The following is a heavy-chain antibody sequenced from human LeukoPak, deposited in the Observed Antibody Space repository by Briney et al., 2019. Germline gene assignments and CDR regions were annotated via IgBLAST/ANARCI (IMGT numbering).Heavy chain of an antibody. J-gene: IGHJ4*02. CDR3: ARDDSYYYGSGSYFDY. Sequence: PGGSLRLSCAASGFTFSSYSMNWVRQAPGKGLEWVSYISSSSSTIYYADSVKGRFIISRDNAKNSLYLQMNSLRAEDTAVYYCARDDSYYYGSGSYFDYWGQGTLVTVSS. CDR1: GFTFSSYS. CDR2: ISSSSSTI. D-gene: IGHD3-10*01. V-gene: IGHV3-48*01.